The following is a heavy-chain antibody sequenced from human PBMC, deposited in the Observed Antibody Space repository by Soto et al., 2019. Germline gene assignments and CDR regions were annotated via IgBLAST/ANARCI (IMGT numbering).Heavy chain of an antibody. D-gene: IGHD5-18*01. CDR3: ARSGYGYGPNPLLY. Sequence: PSETMYHTSIVYGSPNNSNHLIRIRQSPGKGMEPIGYLYYSGSTYYNPSLKSRVTISVDTAKNQCSLKLSSVTAADTAVYYCARSGYGYGPNPLLYWGHGTLVTVS. J-gene: IGHJ4*01. CDR2: LYYSGST. CDR1: GSPNNSNH. V-gene: IGHV4-59*12.